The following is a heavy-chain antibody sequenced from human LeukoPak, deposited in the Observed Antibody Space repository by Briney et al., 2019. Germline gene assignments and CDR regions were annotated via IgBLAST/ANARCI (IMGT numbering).Heavy chain of an antibody. Sequence: GGSLRLSCAASGITFTSCAMTWVRQAPGRGVEWVSTISGSGDKTYYADSVDGHFSIPRDDSKNTLYLHMNSLRAEDTAVYYCPKSSGRNNGHFDSWGQGALVTVSS. V-gene: IGHV3-23*01. CDR1: GITFTSCA. CDR2: ISGSGDKT. J-gene: IGHJ4*02. CDR3: PKSSGRNNGHFDS. D-gene: IGHD6-25*01.